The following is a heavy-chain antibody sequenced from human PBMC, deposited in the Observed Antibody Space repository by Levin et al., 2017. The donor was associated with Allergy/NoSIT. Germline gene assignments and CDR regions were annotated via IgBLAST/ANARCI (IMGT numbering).Heavy chain of an antibody. D-gene: IGHD2-15*01. Sequence: SVKVSCKASGGTFSSYAISWVRQAPGQGLEWMGGIIPIFGTANYAQKFQGRVTITADESTSTAYMELSSLRSEDTAVYYCAAGYCSGGSCYETLGAFDSWGQGTMVTVSS. CDR1: GGTFSSYA. V-gene: IGHV1-69*13. CDR2: IIPIFGTA. CDR3: AAGYCSGGSCYETLGAFDS. J-gene: IGHJ3*02.